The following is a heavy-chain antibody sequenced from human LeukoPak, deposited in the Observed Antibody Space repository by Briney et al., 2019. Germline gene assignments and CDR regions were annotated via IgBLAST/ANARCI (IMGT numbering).Heavy chain of an antibody. Sequence: SQTLSLTCTVSGGSISSGDYYWSWIRQPPGKGLEWIGYIYYSGSTYYNPSLKSRVTISVDTSKNQFSLKLSSVTAADTAVYYCARRRWTGSSSYFDYWGQGTLVTVSS. CDR2: IYYSGST. D-gene: IGHD6-13*01. CDR1: GGSISSGDYY. V-gene: IGHV4-30-4*01. J-gene: IGHJ4*02. CDR3: ARRRWTGSSSYFDY.